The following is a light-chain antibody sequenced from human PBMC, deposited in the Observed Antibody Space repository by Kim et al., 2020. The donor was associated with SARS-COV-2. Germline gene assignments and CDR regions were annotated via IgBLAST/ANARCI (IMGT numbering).Light chain of an antibody. CDR3: HQYAVTPRT. V-gene: IGKV3-20*01. CDR1: QTVVSSY. CDR2: GTY. Sequence: EILLTQSPGTLSLSPGERATISCMTSQTVVSSYLAWYQQKPGQPPILLIHGTYNRATGIPDRFSGSGSGTDFTLTITRLEPEDFGVYYCHQYAVTPRTFGQGTKVDIK. J-gene: IGKJ1*01.